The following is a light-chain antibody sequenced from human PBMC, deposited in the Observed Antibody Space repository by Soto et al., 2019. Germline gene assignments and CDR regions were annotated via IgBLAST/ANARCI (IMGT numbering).Light chain of an antibody. CDR3: QSYDSSLSAYV. Sequence: QSVLAQPPSASGAPGQRVTISCTGSSSNIGAGYDVHWYQQLPGTAPKLLIYGSSNRPSGVPDRFSGSKSGTSASLATTGLQAEDEADYYCQSYDSSLSAYVFGTGTKATVL. V-gene: IGLV1-40*01. J-gene: IGLJ1*01. CDR2: GSS. CDR1: SSNIGAGYD.